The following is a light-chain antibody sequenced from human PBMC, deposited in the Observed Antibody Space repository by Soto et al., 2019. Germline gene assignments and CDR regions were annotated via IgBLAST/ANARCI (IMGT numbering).Light chain of an antibody. V-gene: IGKV1-5*03. Sequence: DIQMTQSPSTLPASVGDRLTITCRASQSISTWLAWYQQRPGKGPKLLIYKASNLPGGVSSRFSGSGSGTEFTLTISGLQPDDFATYYCQQYYTYPWTFGHGTKVEIK. J-gene: IGKJ1*01. CDR2: KAS. CDR3: QQYYTYPWT. CDR1: QSISTW.